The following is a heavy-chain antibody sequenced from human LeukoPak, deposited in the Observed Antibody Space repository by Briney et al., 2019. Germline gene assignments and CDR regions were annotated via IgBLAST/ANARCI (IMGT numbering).Heavy chain of an antibody. Sequence: AGSLRLSCAASGFTFSSYAMSWVRQAPGKGLEWVSAISGGGGAYYAASVKGRITISRDNSKNTLYLQMNSLRAEDTAIYYCAKSFAGAVAGSRGLDYWGQGSLVTVSS. CDR2: ISGGGGA. D-gene: IGHD6-19*01. CDR3: AKSFAGAVAGSRGLDY. V-gene: IGHV3-23*01. CDR1: GFTFSSYA. J-gene: IGHJ4*02.